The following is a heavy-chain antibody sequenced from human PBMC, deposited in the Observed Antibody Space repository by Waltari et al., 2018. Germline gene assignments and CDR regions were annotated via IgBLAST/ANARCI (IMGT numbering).Heavy chain of an antibody. CDR2: ISGRGISR. V-gene: IGHV3-23*01. CDR3: AKSSGYSYGLRLDY. Sequence: DVQLLESGGGLAQPGRSLRLSCTAAGFPFSNYTLTWVRQAPGKGLEWVSGISGRGISRYYADSVKGRFSISRDKSKNTMYMQMNSLRVEDTAVYYCAKSSGYSYGLRLDYWGQGILVTVSS. CDR1: GFPFSNYT. J-gene: IGHJ4*02. D-gene: IGHD5-18*01.